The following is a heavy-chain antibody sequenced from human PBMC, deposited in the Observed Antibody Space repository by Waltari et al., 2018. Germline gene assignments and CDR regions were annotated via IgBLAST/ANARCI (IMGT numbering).Heavy chain of an antibody. CDR3: AKDRVKWDV. CDR2: ISGNGGGT. CDR1: GFTFSNDA. V-gene: IGHV3-23*01. D-gene: IGHD3-10*01. Sequence: EEQLLESGGGLVQPGGSLRLSCAASGFTFSNDAMSWVRQAPGKGLEWVASISGNGGGTHYADSVKGRFTISRDNSKNTLYVQMNSLRAEDTAVYYCAKDRVKWDVWGQGTTVTVSS. J-gene: IGHJ6*02.